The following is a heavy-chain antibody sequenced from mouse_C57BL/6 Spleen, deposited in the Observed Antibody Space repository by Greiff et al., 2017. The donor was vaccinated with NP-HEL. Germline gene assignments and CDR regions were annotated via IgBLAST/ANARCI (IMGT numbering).Heavy chain of an antibody. D-gene: IGHD4-1*01. CDR3: ARQGTWDRYWYFDV. CDR2: INSDGGST. CDR1: EYEFPSHD. V-gene: IGHV5-2*01. Sequence: EVQRVESGGGLVQPGESLKLSCESNEYEFPSHDMSWVRKTPEKRLELVAAINSDGGSTYYPDTMERRFIVTRDNTKKTLYLQMSILRSEDTALDYCARQGTWDRYWYFDVWGTGTTVTVSS. J-gene: IGHJ1*03.